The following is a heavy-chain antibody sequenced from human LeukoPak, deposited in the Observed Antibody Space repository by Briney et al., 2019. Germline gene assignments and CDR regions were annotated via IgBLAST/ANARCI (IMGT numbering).Heavy chain of an antibody. CDR2: IYYTGSP. D-gene: IGHD5-24*01. CDR1: GASITDYY. Sequence: SETLSLTCTVSGASITDYYWSWLRQPPAKGLEWIGYIYYTGSPNYNPSLKSRVTLSLDTSQNQFSPKLTSVTAADTAVYYCAYGGDAYKTGYRGQGTLVTVSS. CDR3: AYGGDAYKTGY. J-gene: IGHJ4*02. V-gene: IGHV4-59*01.